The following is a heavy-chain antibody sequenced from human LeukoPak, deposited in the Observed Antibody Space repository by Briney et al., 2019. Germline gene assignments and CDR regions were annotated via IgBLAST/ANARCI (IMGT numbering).Heavy chain of an antibody. Sequence: GGSLRLSCAASGFTFSSYWMSWVRQAPGKGLEWVANIKQDGSEKYYVDSVKGRFTISRDNANHSLYLQMNSLRVEDTAVYYCARTQGTGWNYWGQGTLVTVSS. V-gene: IGHV3-7*01. CDR1: GFTFSSYW. D-gene: IGHD6-19*01. CDR3: ARTQGTGWNY. CDR2: IKQDGSEK. J-gene: IGHJ4*02.